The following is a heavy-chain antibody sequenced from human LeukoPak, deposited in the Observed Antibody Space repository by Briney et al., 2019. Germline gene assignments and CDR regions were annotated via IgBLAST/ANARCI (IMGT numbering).Heavy chain of an antibody. Sequence: SETLSLTCTVSGGSISSYSWSLVRQPPGRGLEWIVYIYYSGSTTYNPFFKSRVTISLDTSNNQFSLKLTSVTAADTATYYCAGDYGSGSYRFDYWGQGTLVTVSS. CDR1: GGSISSYS. CDR2: IYYSGST. V-gene: IGHV4-59*12. D-gene: IGHD3-10*01. CDR3: AGDYGSGSYRFDY. J-gene: IGHJ4*02.